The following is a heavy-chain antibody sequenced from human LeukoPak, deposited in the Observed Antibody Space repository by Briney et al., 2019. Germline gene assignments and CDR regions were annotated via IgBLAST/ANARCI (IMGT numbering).Heavy chain of an antibody. CDR3: ARVDIAVVASASFDY. CDR1: GGSISSSSYY. CDR2: INYSGTT. J-gene: IGHJ4*02. V-gene: IGHV4-39*07. Sequence: SETLSLTCTVSGGSISSSSYYWGWIRQPPGKGLEWIGSINYSGTTYYNPSLKSRVTVSVDTSKNQFSLNLSSVTAADTAVYYCARVDIAVVASASFDYWGQGTLVTVS. D-gene: IGHD2-2*01.